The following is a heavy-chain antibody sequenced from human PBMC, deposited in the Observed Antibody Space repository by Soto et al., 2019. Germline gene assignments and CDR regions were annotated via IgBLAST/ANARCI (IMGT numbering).Heavy chain of an antibody. V-gene: IGHV3-48*02. CDR2: ISSSSSTI. CDR3: ARDPPRGVPAAIEYYYYYGMYV. Sequence: EVQLVESGGGLVQPGGSLRLSCAASGFTFSSYSMNWVRQAPGKGLEWVSYISSSSSTIYYADSVKGRFTISRDNAKNSLYLQMNSLRDEDTAVYYCARDPPRGVPAAIEYYYYYGMYVWGQGTTVTVSS. D-gene: IGHD2-2*02. CDR1: GFTFSSYS. J-gene: IGHJ6*02.